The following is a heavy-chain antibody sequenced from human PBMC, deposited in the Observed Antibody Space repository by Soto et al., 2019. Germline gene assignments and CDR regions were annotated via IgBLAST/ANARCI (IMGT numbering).Heavy chain of an antibody. D-gene: IGHD3-16*01. V-gene: IGHV3-33*01. CDR2: IWYDGSNK. CDR1: GFTFSSYG. CDR3: ARDIGLPVYVWVSWTPTHYGMEV. J-gene: IGHJ6*02. Sequence: QVQLVESGGGVVQPGRSLRLSCAASGFTFSSYGMHWVRQAPGKGLEWVAVIWYDGSNKYYADSVKGRFTISRDNSKNRLNLQMNSLRAVDTAVYYCARDIGLPVYVWVSWTPTHYGMEVGGQVTTVTVSS.